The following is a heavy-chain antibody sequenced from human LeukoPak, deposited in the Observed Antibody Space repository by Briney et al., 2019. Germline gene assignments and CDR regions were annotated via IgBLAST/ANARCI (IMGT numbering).Heavy chain of an antibody. CDR3: ARTGYCYGSGSYYN. D-gene: IGHD3-10*01. CDR1: GGSISSGGYS. CDR2: IYYSGST. V-gene: IGHV4-31*11. Sequence: PSETLSLTCAVSGGSISSGGYSWSWIRQPPGKGLEWIGYIYYSGSTYYNPSLKSRVTISVDTSKNQFSLKLSSVTAADTAVYYCARTGYCYGSGSYYNWGQGTLVTVSS. J-gene: IGHJ4*02.